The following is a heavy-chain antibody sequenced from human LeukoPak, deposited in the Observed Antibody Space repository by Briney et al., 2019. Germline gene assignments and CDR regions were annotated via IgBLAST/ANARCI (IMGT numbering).Heavy chain of an antibody. CDR3: ASFSGSYYSYSDY. Sequence: SETLSLTCTVSGGSISSGDYYWSWIRQPPGKGLEWIGYIYYSGSTYHNPSLKSRVTISVDTSKNQFSLKLSSVTAADTAVYYCASFSGSYYSYSDYWGQGTLVTVSS. D-gene: IGHD1-26*01. J-gene: IGHJ4*02. CDR1: GGSISSGDYY. CDR2: IYYSGST. V-gene: IGHV4-30-4*08.